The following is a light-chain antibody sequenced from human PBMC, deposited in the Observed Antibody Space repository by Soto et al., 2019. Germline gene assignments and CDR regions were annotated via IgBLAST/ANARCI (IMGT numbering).Light chain of an antibody. J-gene: IGLJ2*01. CDR1: SSDVGGYNY. Sequence: QSALTQPRSVSGSPGQSVTISCTGTSSDVGGYNYVSWYQQHPGKAPKLMIYDVRKRPSGVPDRFSGSKSGNTASLTISGLQAEDEADYYCCSYAGSSYVVFGGGTKVTVL. V-gene: IGLV2-11*01. CDR3: CSYAGSSYVV. CDR2: DVR.